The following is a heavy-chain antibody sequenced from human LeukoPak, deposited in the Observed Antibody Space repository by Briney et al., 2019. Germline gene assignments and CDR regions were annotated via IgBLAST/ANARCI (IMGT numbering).Heavy chain of an antibody. CDR3: ARERDYDFWGGYYKTYYFDY. D-gene: IGHD3-3*01. V-gene: IGHV4-4*07. CDR2: IYTSGST. CDR1: GGSISSYY. Sequence: PSETLSLTCTVSGGSISSYYWSWIRQPAGKGLEWIGRIYTSGSTNYNPSLKSRVTMSVDTSKNQFSLKLSSVTAADTAVYYCARERDYDFWGGYYKTYYFDYWGQGTLVTVSS. J-gene: IGHJ4*02.